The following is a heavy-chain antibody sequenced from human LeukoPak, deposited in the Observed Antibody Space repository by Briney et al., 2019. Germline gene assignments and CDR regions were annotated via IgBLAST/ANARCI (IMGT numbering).Heavy chain of an antibody. Sequence: GGSLRLSRAASGFTFSNYAMGWVRQAPGKGLEWVCVINDSSDSTYYADSVGGRFTLSRDNSKNTLFLQMNSLRAEDTAVYYCASVGYCAAANCYTGGSVHYAFDTWGQGTMVTVS. CDR3: ASVGYCAAANCYTGGSVHYAFDT. CDR1: GFTFSNYA. V-gene: IGHV3-23*01. CDR2: INDSSDST. D-gene: IGHD2-8*02. J-gene: IGHJ3*02.